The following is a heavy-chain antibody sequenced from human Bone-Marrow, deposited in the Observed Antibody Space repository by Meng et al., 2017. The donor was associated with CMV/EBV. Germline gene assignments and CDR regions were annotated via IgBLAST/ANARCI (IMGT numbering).Heavy chain of an antibody. D-gene: IGHD3-10*01. CDR1: GYTFTGYY. Sequence: ASVKVSCKASGYTFTGYYMHWVRQAPGQGLEWLGWISPNSGGTNYAQKFQGRVTVTTDTSTSTAYMELRSLRSDDTAVYYCARDKVQWFGELTYFDYWGQGTLVTVSS. V-gene: IGHV1-2*02. CDR2: ISPNSGGT. CDR3: ARDKVQWFGELTYFDY. J-gene: IGHJ4*02.